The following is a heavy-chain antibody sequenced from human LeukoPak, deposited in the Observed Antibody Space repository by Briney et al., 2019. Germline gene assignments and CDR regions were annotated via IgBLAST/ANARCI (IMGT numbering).Heavy chain of an antibody. D-gene: IGHD2-2*01. Sequence: PGGSLRLSCAASGFTFSSYRMNWVRQAPGRGLEWISYISSSGNIIYYADPVKGRFTVSRDNAKNSVFLQMNSLRDDDTAVYYCARDACSSSDCYVFDIWGQGTMVTVSS. J-gene: IGHJ3*02. V-gene: IGHV3-48*02. CDR1: GFTFSSYR. CDR3: ARDACSSSDCYVFDI. CDR2: ISSSGNII.